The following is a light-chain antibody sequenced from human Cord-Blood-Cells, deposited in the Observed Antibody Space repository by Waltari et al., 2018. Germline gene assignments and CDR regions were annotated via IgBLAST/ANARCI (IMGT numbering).Light chain of an antibody. Sequence: QSALTQPASVSGSPGQSITISCTGTSSDVGGYNYVSWYQQHPGKAPKPRIYEVRNRPSGVSNRYSGSKSGNTASLTISGLQAEDEADYYCSSYTSSSTVVFGGGTKLTVL. CDR3: SSYTSSSTVV. CDR1: SSDVGGYNY. V-gene: IGLV2-14*01. J-gene: IGLJ2*01. CDR2: EVR.